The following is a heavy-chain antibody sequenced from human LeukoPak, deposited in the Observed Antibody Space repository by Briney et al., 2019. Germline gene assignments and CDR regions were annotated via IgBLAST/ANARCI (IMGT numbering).Heavy chain of an antibody. CDR2: IYHSGST. CDR3: ARHGGLMVIGIFAFDI. Sequence: PSETLSLTCAVSGYSISSGYYWGWIRPPPGKGLEWIGSIYHSGSTYYNPSLKSRVTISIDTSKNQFSLKLSSVTAADTAVYYCARHGGLMVIGIFAFDIWGQGTMVTVSS. V-gene: IGHV4-38-2*01. J-gene: IGHJ3*02. CDR1: GYSISSGYY. D-gene: IGHD2-21*01.